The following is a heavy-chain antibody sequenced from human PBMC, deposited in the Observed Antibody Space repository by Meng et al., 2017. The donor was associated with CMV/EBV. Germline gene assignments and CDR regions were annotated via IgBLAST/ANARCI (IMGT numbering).Heavy chain of an antibody. Sequence: QVQLQPVGEVLLKPSETQVLSSAVEGGSFSGYCLSWVRQPPGKGLEWIGEINHSGSTNYNPSLKSRVTISVDTSKNQFSLKLSSVTAADTAVYYCARGVGGWFDPWGQGTLVTVSS. D-gene: IGHD1-26*01. CDR1: GGSFSGYC. J-gene: IGHJ5*02. V-gene: IGHV4-34*01. CDR3: ARGVGGWFDP. CDR2: INHSGST.